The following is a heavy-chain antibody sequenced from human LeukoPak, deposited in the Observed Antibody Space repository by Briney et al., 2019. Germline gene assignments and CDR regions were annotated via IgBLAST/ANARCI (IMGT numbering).Heavy chain of an antibody. CDR2: IYYSGST. CDR3: ARENSGYDFRFDP. CDR1: GGSISSYY. V-gene: IGHV4-59*01. D-gene: IGHD5-12*01. Sequence: SETLSLTCTVSGGSISSYYWSWIRQPLGKGLEWIGYIYYSGSTNYNPSLKSRVTISVDTSKNQFSLKLSSVTAADTAVYYCARENSGYDFRFDPWGQGTLVTVSS. J-gene: IGHJ5*02.